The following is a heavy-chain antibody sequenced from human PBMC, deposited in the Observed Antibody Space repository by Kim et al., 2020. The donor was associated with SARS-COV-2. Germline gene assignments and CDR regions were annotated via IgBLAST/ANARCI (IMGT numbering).Heavy chain of an antibody. Sequence: GGSLRLSCAASGFTFSSYGMHWVRQAPGKGLEWVAVIWYDGSNKYYADSVKGRFTISRDNSKNTLYLQMNSLRAEDTAVYYCARDGWEGGDHLDYWGQGTLVTVSS. J-gene: IGHJ4*02. CDR1: GFTFSSYG. CDR3: ARDGWEGGDHLDY. CDR2: IWYDGSNK. D-gene: IGHD2-21*02. V-gene: IGHV3-33*01.